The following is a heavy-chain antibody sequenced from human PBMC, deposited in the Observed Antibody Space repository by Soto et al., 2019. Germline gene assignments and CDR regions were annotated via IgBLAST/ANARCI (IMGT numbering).Heavy chain of an antibody. D-gene: IGHD1-26*01. J-gene: IGHJ4*02. Sequence: QVQLVQSGTEVRKPGASVKLSCRASGYTFTNYPLHWVRQAPGQRPQWLGWISAVDGQIKYSQKFQGRVTLTTDTSASTTYMELSSLRSDDTAMYFCARGFRDPSFSGFDYWGQRALVTVSS. CDR2: ISAVDGQI. CDR1: GYTFTNYP. V-gene: IGHV1-3*01. CDR3: ARGFRDPSFSGFDY.